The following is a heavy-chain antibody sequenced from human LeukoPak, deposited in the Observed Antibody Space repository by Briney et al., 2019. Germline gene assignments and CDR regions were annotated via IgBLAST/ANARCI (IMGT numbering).Heavy chain of an antibody. CDR2: IYHSGST. V-gene: IGHV4-38-2*01. CDR1: GFSISSGYY. D-gene: IGHD2-15*01. Sequence: SETLSLTCAVSGFSISSGYYWGWIRPPPGKGLEWIGSIYHSGSTYYNPSLKSRVTISEDTSKNQFSLKLRSVTAADTAVYCCARAICGGGSCHWFDHWGQGTLVTVSS. J-gene: IGHJ5*02. CDR3: ARAICGGGSCHWFDH.